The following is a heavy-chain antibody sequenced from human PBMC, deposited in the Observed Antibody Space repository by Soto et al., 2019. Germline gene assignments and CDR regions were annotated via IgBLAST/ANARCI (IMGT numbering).Heavy chain of an antibody. CDR1: GFTFTTYS. CDR3: VKDQSTRARGASVADY. Sequence: RRLSCATSGFTFTTYSMNWVRQPPVKVLDWVSSISGTVGQTYHSDSVKGRFTISRDNSKETLSLHMDTLRAEDTATYFCVKDQSTRARGASVADYVGPGNLVAVYS. CDR2: ISGTVGQT. V-gene: IGHV3-23*01. J-gene: IGHJ4*02.